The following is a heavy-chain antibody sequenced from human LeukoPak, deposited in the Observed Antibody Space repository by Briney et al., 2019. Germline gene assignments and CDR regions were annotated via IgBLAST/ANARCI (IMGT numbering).Heavy chain of an antibody. D-gene: IGHD6-6*01. CDR2: IYHSGST. Sequence: SETLSLTCTVSDDSIKNYYWSWIRQPPGKGLEWIGYIYHSGSTNYNPSLKSRVTMSVDTSKNQFSLKLNSVTAADTAVYYCARDLKARIPYYFDYWGQGTLVTVSS. CDR3: ARDLKARIPYYFDY. J-gene: IGHJ4*02. CDR1: DDSIKNYY. V-gene: IGHV4-59*01.